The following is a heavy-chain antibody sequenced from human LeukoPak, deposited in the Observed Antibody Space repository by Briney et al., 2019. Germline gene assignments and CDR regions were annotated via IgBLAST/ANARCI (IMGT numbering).Heavy chain of an antibody. D-gene: IGHD2-2*01. Sequence: SETLSLTCAVYGGSFSGYYWSWIRQPPGKGLEWIGETNHSGSTNYNPSLKSRVTISVDTSKNQFSLKLSSVTAADTAVYYCARASTRYCSSTSCRILDYWGQGTLVTVSS. J-gene: IGHJ4*02. CDR3: ARASTRYCSSTSCRILDY. V-gene: IGHV4-34*01. CDR1: GGSFSGYY. CDR2: TNHSGST.